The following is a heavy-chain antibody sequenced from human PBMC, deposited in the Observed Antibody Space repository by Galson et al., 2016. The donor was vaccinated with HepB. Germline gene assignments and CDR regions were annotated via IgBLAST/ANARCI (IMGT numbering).Heavy chain of an antibody. V-gene: IGHV3-30*18. CDR1: AFTFSTYG. CDR3: AKDPYYYGSGSYYFDY. J-gene: IGHJ4*02. Sequence: SLRLSCAASAFTFSTYGMHWVRQAPGKGLEWVAVISYEGSKKYYADSVKGRFTISRDNSKNTLYLQMNSLRTEDTAVYYCAKDPYYYGSGSYYFDYWGQGTLVTVSS. CDR2: ISYEGSKK. D-gene: IGHD3-10*01.